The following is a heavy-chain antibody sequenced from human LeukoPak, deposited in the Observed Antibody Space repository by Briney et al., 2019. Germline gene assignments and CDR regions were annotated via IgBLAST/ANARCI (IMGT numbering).Heavy chain of an antibody. CDR2: SGDNT. D-gene: IGHD3-22*01. Sequence: GGSLRLSCVASGFTFSSYAMTWVRQAPGKGLEWVSSSGDNTRYADSVKGRFTMSRDDSKNTLDLQMNGLRAEDTAVYYCAKSWRYYDTSNYYAFDIWGQGTMVTVSS. J-gene: IGHJ3*02. V-gene: IGHV3-23*01. CDR1: GFTFSSYA. CDR3: AKSWRYYDTSNYYAFDI.